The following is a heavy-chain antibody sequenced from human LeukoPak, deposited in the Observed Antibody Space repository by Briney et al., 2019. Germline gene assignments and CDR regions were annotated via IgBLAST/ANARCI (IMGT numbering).Heavy chain of an antibody. Sequence: GSLRLSCAASGFTFSSYAMSWVRQAPGKGLEWVSAISGSGGSTYYADSVKGRFTISRDNSRNTLYLQMNSLRAEDTAVYFCARGYNSRAATTDCCPLDYWGQGTLVTVSS. J-gene: IGHJ4*02. V-gene: IGHV3-23*01. D-gene: IGHD1-26*01. CDR1: GFTFSSYA. CDR2: ISGSGGST. CDR3: ARGYNSRAATTDCCPLDY.